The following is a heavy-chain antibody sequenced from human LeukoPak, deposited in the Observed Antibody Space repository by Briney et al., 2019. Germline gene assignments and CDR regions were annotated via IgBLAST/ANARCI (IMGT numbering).Heavy chain of an antibody. J-gene: IGHJ4*02. CDR2: ISYDGSNK. CDR1: GLTFSSSW. D-gene: IGHD1-14*01. V-gene: IGHV3-30-3*01. Sequence: GGSLRLSCAVSGLTFSSSWMDWVRQAPGKGLEWVAVISYDGSNKYYADSVKGRFTISRDNSKNTLYLQMNSLRAEDTAVYYCARDNAESGGSYYFDYWGQGTLVTVSS. CDR3: ARDNAESGGSYYFDY.